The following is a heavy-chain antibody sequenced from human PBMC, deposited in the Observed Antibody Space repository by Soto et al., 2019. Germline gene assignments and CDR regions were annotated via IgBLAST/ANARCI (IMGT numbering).Heavy chain of an antibody. J-gene: IGHJ4*02. V-gene: IGHV1-69*13. CDR1: GGTFSSYA. CDR2: IIPIFGTA. Sequence: SVKVSCKASGGTFSSYAISWVRQAPGQGLEWMGGIIPIFGTANYAQKFQGRVTITADESTSTAYMELSRLRSDDTAVYYCARNRFGYSGYVEPNYYLDYWGQGTLVTVSS. D-gene: IGHD5-12*01. CDR3: ARNRFGYSGYVEPNYYLDY.